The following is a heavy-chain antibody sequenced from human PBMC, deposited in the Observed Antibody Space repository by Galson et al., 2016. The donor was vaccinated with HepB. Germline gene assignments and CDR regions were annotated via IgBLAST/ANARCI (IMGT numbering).Heavy chain of an antibody. CDR3: AREEAMVQGVRMKIFAGLHYYGMDV. Sequence: SLRLSCAASGFTFSRYGMHWVRQTPGKGLEWVAGILYDESNEKYADSVKGRFTISRANSKNTLNLQMNRLRVEDTATYYCAREEAMVQGVRMKIFAGLHYYGMDVWGKGTTVTVSS. CDR1: GFTFSRYG. D-gene: IGHD3-10*01. V-gene: IGHV3-33*01. CDR2: ILYDESNE. J-gene: IGHJ6*04.